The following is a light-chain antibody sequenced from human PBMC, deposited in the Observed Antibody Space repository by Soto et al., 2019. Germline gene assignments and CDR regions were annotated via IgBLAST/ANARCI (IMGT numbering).Light chain of an antibody. CDR3: SSYAVSNLLR. Sequence: QSALTQPPSASGSPGQSVTISCTGTSSDVGGYNYVSWYQQHPGKAPKLMIYEVTKRPSGVPDRFSGSKSGNTASLAVSGLQAEDEADYYCSSYAVSNLLRFGTGTKVTVL. J-gene: IGLJ1*01. CDR1: SSDVGGYNY. V-gene: IGLV2-8*01. CDR2: EVT.